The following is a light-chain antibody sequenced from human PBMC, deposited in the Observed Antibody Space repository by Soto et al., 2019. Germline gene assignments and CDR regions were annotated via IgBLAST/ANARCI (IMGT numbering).Light chain of an antibody. Sequence: EIVLTQSPASLSLSPWEIATLSCRASQSVDSYLVWYQQKPGQAPRLLIFGASNRATGIPARFSGSGSGTDFTLTISRLEPEDFAVYYCQQYGSSPPTFGQGTRLEIK. CDR1: QSVDSY. CDR3: QQYGSSPPT. J-gene: IGKJ5*01. V-gene: IGKV3-20*01. CDR2: GAS.